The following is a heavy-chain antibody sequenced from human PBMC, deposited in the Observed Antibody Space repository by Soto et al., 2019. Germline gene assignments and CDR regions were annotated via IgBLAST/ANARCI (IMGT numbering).Heavy chain of an antibody. Sequence: PGGSLRLSCEVSGIIFTNAWMNWVRQPPGKGLEWVARIKSLTDGGTTDYAAPVRGRFTVSRDDSKNILYLQMNSLKSEDTGVYFCTSGLPDNWFDPWGRGTQVTVSS. D-gene: IGHD3-22*01. V-gene: IGHV3-15*01. CDR1: GIIFTNAW. CDR3: TSGLPDNWFDP. CDR2: IKSLTDGGTT. J-gene: IGHJ5*01.